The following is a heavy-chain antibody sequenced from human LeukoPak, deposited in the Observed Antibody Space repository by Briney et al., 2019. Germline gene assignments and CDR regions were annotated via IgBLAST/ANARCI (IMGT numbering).Heavy chain of an antibody. CDR2: IYYSGST. Sequence: SETLSLTCTVSGGSISSYYWGWIRQPPGKGLEWIGSIYYSGSTYYNPSLKSRVTISVDTSKNQFSLKLSSVTAADTAVYYCARRYRGYSGSYSGNWFDPWGQGTLVTVSS. CDR1: GGSISSYY. J-gene: IGHJ5*02. V-gene: IGHV4-39*01. D-gene: IGHD1-26*01. CDR3: ARRYRGYSGSYSGNWFDP.